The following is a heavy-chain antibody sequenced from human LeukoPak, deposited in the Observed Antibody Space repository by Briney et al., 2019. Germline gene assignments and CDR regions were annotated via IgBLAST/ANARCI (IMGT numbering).Heavy chain of an antibody. Sequence: GGSLRLSCAASGFTLSSYSMNWVRQAPGKGLEWVSYISRGSSTIYYADSVKGRFTISRDNAKNSLYLQMNSLRAEDTAVYYCAKEGGSYHYYYYYMDVWGKGTTVTVSS. D-gene: IGHD1-26*01. CDR3: AKEGGSYHYYYYYMDV. J-gene: IGHJ6*03. CDR1: GFTLSSYS. V-gene: IGHV3-48*04. CDR2: ISRGSSTI.